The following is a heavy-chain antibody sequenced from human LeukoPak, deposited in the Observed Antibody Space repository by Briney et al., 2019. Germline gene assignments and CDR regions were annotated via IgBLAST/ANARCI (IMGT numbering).Heavy chain of an antibody. V-gene: IGHV4-4*02. CDR1: GGSISSSNW. J-gene: IGHJ6*03. D-gene: IGHD5-18*01. CDR2: IYHSGST. CDR3: ARLGYSYGYYYYYYYMDV. Sequence: SETLSLTCAVSGGSISSSNWWSWVRQPPGKGLEWIGEIYHSGSTNYNPSLKSRVTISVDKSKNQFSLKLSSVTAADTAVYYCARLGYSYGYYYYYYYMDVWGKGTTVTISS.